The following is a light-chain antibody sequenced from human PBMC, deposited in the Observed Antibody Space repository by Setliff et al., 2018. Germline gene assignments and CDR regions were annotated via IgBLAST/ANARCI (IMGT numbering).Light chain of an antibody. CDR2: EVT. CDR1: SNDVGAYNF. CDR3: SSYAASYNPYV. Sequence: QSVLTQPPSASGSPGQSLSISCTGTSNDVGAYNFVSWYQQHPGKAPKLLIYEVTKRPSGVPDRFSGSKSGNTASLTVSGLQAEDEADYFCSSYAASYNPYVFGTGTKVTVL. V-gene: IGLV2-8*01. J-gene: IGLJ1*01.